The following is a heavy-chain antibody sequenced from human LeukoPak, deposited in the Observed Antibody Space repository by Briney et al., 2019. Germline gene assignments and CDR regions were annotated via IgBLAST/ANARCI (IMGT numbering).Heavy chain of an antibody. CDR2: INTNTGNP. Sequence: GASVKVSCKASGYTFTSYAMNWVRQAPGQGLEWMGWINTNTGNPTYAQGFTGRFVFSLDTSVSTAYLQISSLKAEDTAVYYCARDLYSSSWSPYNWFDPWGQGSLVTVSS. J-gene: IGHJ5*02. V-gene: IGHV7-4-1*02. CDR1: GYTFTSYA. D-gene: IGHD6-13*01. CDR3: ARDLYSSSWSPYNWFDP.